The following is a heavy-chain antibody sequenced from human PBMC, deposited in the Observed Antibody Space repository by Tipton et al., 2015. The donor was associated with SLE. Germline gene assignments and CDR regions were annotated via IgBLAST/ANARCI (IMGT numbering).Heavy chain of an antibody. CDR3: ARGGYYGSGSYYNLDY. J-gene: IGHJ4*02. CDR1: GGTFSSYA. D-gene: IGHD3-10*01. CDR2: IIPIFGTA. V-gene: IGHV1-69*06. Sequence: QLVQSGAEVKKPGSSVKVSCKASGGTFSSYAISWVRQAPGQGLEWMGGIIPIFGTANYAQKFQGRVTITADKSTSTAYMELSSLRSEDPAVYYCARGGYYGSGSYYNLDYWGQGTLVTVSS.